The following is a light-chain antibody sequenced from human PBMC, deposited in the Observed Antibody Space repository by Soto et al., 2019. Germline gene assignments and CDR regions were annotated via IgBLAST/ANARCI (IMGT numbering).Light chain of an antibody. J-gene: IGKJ1*01. CDR2: DAS. CDR3: QQYNNWPQT. CDR1: QSLRSS. Sequence: EIVLTQSPGTLSLSPGERATLSCRASQSLRSSLAWYQQKPGQAPRLLIYDASTRATGIPARFSGSGSGTDFTLTISGLQSEDFAVYYCQQYNNWPQTFGQGTK. V-gene: IGKV3-15*01.